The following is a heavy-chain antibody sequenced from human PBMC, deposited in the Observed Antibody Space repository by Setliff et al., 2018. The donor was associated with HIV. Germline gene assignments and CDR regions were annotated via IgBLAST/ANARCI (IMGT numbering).Heavy chain of an antibody. CDR3: AKKTRGIGVAGTGDYYYYYMDV. D-gene: IGHD6-19*01. V-gene: IGHV3-23*01. J-gene: IGHJ6*03. Sequence: GGSLRLSCAASGFTFSSYAMSWVRQAPGKGVEWVSAISGSGGSTYYADSVKCRFTISRDNSKNTLYLQMNSLRAEDTAVYYCAKKTRGIGVAGTGDYYYYYMDVWGKGTTVTVSS. CDR2: ISGSGGST. CDR1: GFTFSSYA.